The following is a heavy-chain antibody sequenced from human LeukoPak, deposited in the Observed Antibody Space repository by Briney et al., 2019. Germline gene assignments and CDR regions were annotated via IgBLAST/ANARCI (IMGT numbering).Heavy chain of an antibody. CDR1: GFTVSSNY. J-gene: IGHJ6*02. D-gene: IGHD3-10*01. CDR2: IYSGGST. Sequence: GGSLRLSCAASGFTVSSNYMSWVRQAPGKGLEWVSVIYSGGSTYYADSVKGRFTISRDNSKNTLYLQMNSLRAEDTAVYYCARDYYGSGMDVWGQGTTITVSS. V-gene: IGHV3-66*01. CDR3: ARDYYGSGMDV.